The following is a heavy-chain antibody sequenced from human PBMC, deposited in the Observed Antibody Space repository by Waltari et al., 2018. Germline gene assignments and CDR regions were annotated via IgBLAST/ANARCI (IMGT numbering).Heavy chain of an antibody. D-gene: IGHD6-13*01. V-gene: IGHV1-69*10. J-gene: IGHJ4*02. Sequence: QVQLVQSGAEVKKPGSSVKVSCKASGGTFSSYAISWVRQAPGQGLEWMVGIIPSLGIATYAQKFQGRVTITADKATSTAYMELSSLRSEDTAVYYCARVLSGSSYFDYWGQGTLVTVSS. CDR2: IIPSLGIA. CDR1: GGTFSSYA. CDR3: ARVLSGSSYFDY.